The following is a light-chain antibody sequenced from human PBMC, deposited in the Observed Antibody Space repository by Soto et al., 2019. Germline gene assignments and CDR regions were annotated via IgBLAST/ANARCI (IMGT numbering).Light chain of an antibody. J-gene: IGKJ4*01. V-gene: IGKV3-11*01. CDR2: DAS. CDR3: QQRFNWPGLT. CDR1: QSVNTF. Sequence: EIVLTQSPATLSLSPGERATLSCRASQSVNTFLAWYQQKPGQAPRLLISDASNRATGIPARFSGSGSGTDFTLTISSLEPEDFAVYYCQQRFNWPGLTFGGGTKVGIK.